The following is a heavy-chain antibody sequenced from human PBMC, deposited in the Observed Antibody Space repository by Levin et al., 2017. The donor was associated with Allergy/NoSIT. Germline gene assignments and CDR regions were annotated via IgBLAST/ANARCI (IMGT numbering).Heavy chain of an antibody. CDR1: GGSISSGDYY. V-gene: IGHV4-30-4*01. J-gene: IGHJ3*02. CDR2: MFHSGTT. D-gene: IGHD3-22*01. CDR3: ARDRSGYPLHGAFDI. Sequence: SETLSLTCTVSGGSISSGDYYWSWLRQPPGKGLEWIGYMFHSGTTYYNPSLKSRVSISVDTSKNPFSLNLCSVTAAVTAGYYCARDRSGYPLHGAFDIWGQGTMVTVSS.